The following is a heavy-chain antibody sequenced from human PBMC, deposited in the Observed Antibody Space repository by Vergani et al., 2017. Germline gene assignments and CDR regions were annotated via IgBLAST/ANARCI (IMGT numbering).Heavy chain of an antibody. Sequence: QVQLQESGPGLVKPSQTLSLTCTVSGGSLSSGGYYWSWIRPHPGKGLEWIGYIYYSGSTYYNPSLKSRVTISVDTSKNQFSLKLSSVTAADTAVYYCARSKADDYVWGSYRYYGSGFDYWGQGTLVTVSS. D-gene: IGHD3-16*02. V-gene: IGHV4-31*03. CDR2: IYYSGST. J-gene: IGHJ4*02. CDR1: GGSLSSGGYY. CDR3: ARSKADDYVWGSYRYYGSGFDY.